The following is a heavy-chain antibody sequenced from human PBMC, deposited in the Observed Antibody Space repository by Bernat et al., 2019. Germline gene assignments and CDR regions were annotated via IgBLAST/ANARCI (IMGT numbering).Heavy chain of an antibody. CDR3: AREGDTAMVRSGMDV. CDR1: GFTFSSYA. D-gene: IGHD5-18*01. V-gene: IGHV3-30-3*01. CDR2: ISYDGSNK. Sequence: QVQLVESGGGVVQPGRSLRLSCAASGFTFSSYAMHWVRQAPGKGLEWVAVISYDGSNKYYADSVKGRFTISRDNSKNTLYLQMNSLRAEDTAVYYWAREGDTAMVRSGMDVWGQGTTVNGSS. J-gene: IGHJ6*02.